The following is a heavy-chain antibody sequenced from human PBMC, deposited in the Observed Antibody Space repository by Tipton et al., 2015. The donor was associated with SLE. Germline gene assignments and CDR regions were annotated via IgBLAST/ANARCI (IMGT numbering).Heavy chain of an antibody. CDR2: IYYSGST. D-gene: IGHD3-10*01. CDR3: ARLPKYYGSGSYVDY. Sequence: TLSLTCTVSGGSISSSSYYWGWIRQPPGKGLEWIGSIYYSGSTYYNPSLKSRVTISVDTSKNQFSLKLSSVTAADTAVYYCARLPKYYGSGSYVDYWGQGTLVTVSS. V-gene: IGHV4-39*01. J-gene: IGHJ4*02. CDR1: GGSISSSSYY.